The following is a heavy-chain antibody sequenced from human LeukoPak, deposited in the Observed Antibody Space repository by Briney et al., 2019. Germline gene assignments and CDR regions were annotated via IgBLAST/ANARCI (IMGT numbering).Heavy chain of an antibody. Sequence: SETLSLTCAVYGGSFSDYYCSWIRQPPGKGLEWIGEINHSGSTNYNPSLKSRVIISVDTSKNQFSLKLSSVTAADTAVYYCARTDIVVVPAAMGYYYYMDVWGKGTTVTVSS. CDR2: INHSGST. CDR3: ARTDIVVVPAAMGYYYYMDV. CDR1: GGSFSDYY. V-gene: IGHV4-34*01. D-gene: IGHD2-2*01. J-gene: IGHJ6*03.